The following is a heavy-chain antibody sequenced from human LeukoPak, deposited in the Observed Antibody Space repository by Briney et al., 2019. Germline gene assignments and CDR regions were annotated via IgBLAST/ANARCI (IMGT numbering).Heavy chain of an antibody. CDR1: GFTFSSYG. CDR2: IHTDQTIQ. V-gene: IGHV3-30*02. Sequence: PGGSLRLSCAASGFTFSSYGMHWVRQAPGKGLEWVAYIHTDQTIQYYADSVKGRFTISRDNSKNTLYLQMKTLRSEDTAVYYCARGFGDSSGWDAFDIWGQGTMVTVSS. D-gene: IGHD3-22*01. J-gene: IGHJ3*02. CDR3: ARGFGDSSGWDAFDI.